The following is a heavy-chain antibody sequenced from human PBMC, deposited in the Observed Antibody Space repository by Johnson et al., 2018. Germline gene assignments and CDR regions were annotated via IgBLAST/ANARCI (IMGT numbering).Heavy chain of an antibody. V-gene: IGHV3-23*04. CDR3: AKGNQLWLRNDAFDI. D-gene: IGHD5-18*01. J-gene: IGHJ3*02. Sequence: EEQLVETGGGLVQPGRSLRLSCTASGFTFSSYAMNWVRPAPGKGLEWVSAISAGGGSTYYADSVKGRFTISRDNSKNTLYLQMNSLRAEETAVYYCAKGNQLWLRNDAFDIWGQGTMVTVSS. CDR1: GFTFSSYA. CDR2: ISAGGGST.